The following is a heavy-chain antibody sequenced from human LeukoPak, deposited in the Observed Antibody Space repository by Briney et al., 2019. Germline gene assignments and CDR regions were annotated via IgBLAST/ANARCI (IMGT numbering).Heavy chain of an antibody. Sequence: SQTLSLTCAISGDSVSSNSAAWNWIRQSPSRGLEWLRRTCYMSKWYNDYAVSVKSRITINPDTSKNQFSLQLNSVTPEDTAVYYCARARLESGSYYVHYWGQGTLVTVSS. CDR2: TCYMSKWYN. CDR3: ARARLESGSYYVHY. D-gene: IGHD1-26*01. V-gene: IGHV6-1*01. J-gene: IGHJ4*02. CDR1: GDSVSSNSAA.